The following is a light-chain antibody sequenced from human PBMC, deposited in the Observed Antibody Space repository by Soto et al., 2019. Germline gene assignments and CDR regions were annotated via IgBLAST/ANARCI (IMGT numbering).Light chain of an antibody. CDR3: KSYTSSSTHV. J-gene: IGLJ1*01. CDR2: EVS. V-gene: IGLV2-14*01. CDR1: SSDVGGYNY. Sequence: QSVLTQPASVSGSPGQSITISCTGTSSDVGGYNYVSWYQQHPGKAPKLMIYEVSNRPSGVSNRFSGYKSGNTASLTISGLDAEDGTDYYCKSYTSSSTHVFGTGTKVTAL.